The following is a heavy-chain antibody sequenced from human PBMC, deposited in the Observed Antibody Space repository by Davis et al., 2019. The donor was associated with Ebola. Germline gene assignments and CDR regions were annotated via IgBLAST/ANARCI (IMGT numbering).Heavy chain of an antibody. J-gene: IGHJ4*02. V-gene: IGHV4-30-4*01. D-gene: IGHD3-22*01. CDR2: IYYSGST. Sequence: PSETLSLTCTVSGGSISSGDYYWSWIRQPPGKGLEWIGYIYYSGSTYYNPSLKSRVTISVDTSKNQFSLKLSSATAADTAVYYCARLRRSGYYLDYWGQGTLVTVSS. CDR1: GGSISSGDYY. CDR3: ARLRRSGYYLDY.